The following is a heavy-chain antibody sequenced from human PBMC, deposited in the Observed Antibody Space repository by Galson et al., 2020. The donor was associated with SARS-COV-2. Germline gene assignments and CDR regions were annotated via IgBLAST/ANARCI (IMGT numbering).Heavy chain of an antibody. D-gene: IGHD3-10*01. Sequence: SLKISCEASGFTFDDYAMHWVRRAPGKGLEWVSGINYNGDIIGYADSVKGRFSISRDNGKNSLYLQMNSLRTEDTASYFCAKDINPTYYYISHMPTDALHVWVQGTVVTFSS. CDR3: AKDINPTYYYISHMPTDALHV. CDR2: INYNGDII. J-gene: IGHJ3*01. V-gene: IGHV3-9*01. CDR1: GFTFDDYA.